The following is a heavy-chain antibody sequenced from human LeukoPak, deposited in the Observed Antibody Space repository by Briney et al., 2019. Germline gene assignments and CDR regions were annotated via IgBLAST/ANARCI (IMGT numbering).Heavy chain of an antibody. CDR1: GFTFAGHV. D-gene: IGHD3-22*01. Sequence: GGSLRHSRAVSGFTFAGHVMSWARPPPGKGVGCVAGSCGRGDNTYYAASVKGRFTLSRDNSKNTLYLQLNSLRAEDTAVYFCAKDSSDRWLPDNWGQGALVIVSS. J-gene: IGHJ4*02. V-gene: IGHV3-23*01. CDR3: AKDSSDRWLPDN. CDR2: SCGRGDNT.